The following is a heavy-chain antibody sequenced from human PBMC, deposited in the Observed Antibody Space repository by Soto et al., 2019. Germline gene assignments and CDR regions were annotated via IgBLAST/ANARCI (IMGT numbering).Heavy chain of an antibody. V-gene: IGHV3-21*01. CDR3: ARVYTGYYAFDI. Sequence: GGSLRLACGASGFTFSSYIMNGVRQAPGKGLEWVSSISSSSSYIYYADSVKGRFTISRDNAKNSLYLQMNSLRAEDTAVYYCARVYTGYYAFDIWGQGTMVTVSS. D-gene: IGHD1-1*01. J-gene: IGHJ3*02. CDR2: ISSSSSYI. CDR1: GFTFSSYI.